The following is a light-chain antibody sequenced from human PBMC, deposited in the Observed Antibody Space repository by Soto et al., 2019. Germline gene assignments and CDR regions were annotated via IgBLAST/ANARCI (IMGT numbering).Light chain of an antibody. V-gene: IGKV1-6*01. CDR3: LQDYTYPRT. CDR2: AAS. CDR1: QDIRSD. Sequence: AIQMTQSPSSLSASVGERVTMPCRASQDIRSDLAWYQKKSGKAPKLLIYAASTLQSGVPSRFSGSGSGSDFALTISSLQPEDFATYYCLQDYTYPRTFGQGTSVDIK. J-gene: IGKJ1*01.